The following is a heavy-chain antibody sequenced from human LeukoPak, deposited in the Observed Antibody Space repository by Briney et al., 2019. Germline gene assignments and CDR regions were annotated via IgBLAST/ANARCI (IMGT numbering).Heavy chain of an antibody. CDR2: ISAYNGNT. CDR3: ATDTLDY. J-gene: IGHJ4*02. Sequence: GASVKVSCKASGYTFTSYGISWVRQAPGQGLEWMGWISAYNGNTNYAQKFQGRVTMTEDTSTDTAYMELSSLRSEDTAVYYCATDTLDYWGQGTLVTVSS. CDR1: GYTFTSYG. V-gene: IGHV1-18*01.